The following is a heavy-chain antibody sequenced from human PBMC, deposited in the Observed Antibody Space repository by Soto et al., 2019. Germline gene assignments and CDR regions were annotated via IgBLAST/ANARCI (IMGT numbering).Heavy chain of an antibody. CDR2: MNPNSGNT. J-gene: IGHJ4*02. D-gene: IGHD2-15*01. CDR3: AREGGCRIDY. CDR1: GYTFTSYD. Sequence: QVQLVQSGAEVKKPGASVKVSCKASGYTFTSYDINWVRQATGQGLEWMGWMNPNSGNTGYAQKFQGRVTITTNSSITTSYMELSSLRSDDKAGYYFAREGGCRIDYWGQGTLVTVSS. V-gene: IGHV1-8*01.